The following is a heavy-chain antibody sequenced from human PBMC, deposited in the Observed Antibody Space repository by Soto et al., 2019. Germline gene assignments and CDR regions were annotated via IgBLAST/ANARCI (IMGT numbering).Heavy chain of an antibody. CDR1: GFTFSSYS. J-gene: IGHJ4*02. D-gene: IGHD6-19*01. Sequence: GGSLRLSCAASGFTFSSYSMNWVRQAPGKGLEWVSYISSSSSTIYYADSVKGRFTISRDNAKNSLYLQMNSLRAEDTAVYYCAIKECYSSGWPICYFDYWGQGTLVTVSS. CDR2: ISSSSSTI. CDR3: AIKECYSSGWPICYFDY. V-gene: IGHV3-48*01.